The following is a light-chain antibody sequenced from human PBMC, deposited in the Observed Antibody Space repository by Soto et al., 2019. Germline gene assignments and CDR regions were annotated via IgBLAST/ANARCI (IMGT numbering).Light chain of an antibody. CDR3: QSYDSSLSVYV. V-gene: IGLV1-40*01. Sequence: QSVLTQPPSVSGAPGQRVTISCTGSSSNIGAGYDVHWYQQLPGTAPKLLIYGNNNRPPGVPDRFSGSKSGTSASLAITGLQAEDEAGYYCQSYDSSLSVYVFGTGTKVTVL. J-gene: IGLJ1*01. CDR2: GNN. CDR1: SSNIGAGYD.